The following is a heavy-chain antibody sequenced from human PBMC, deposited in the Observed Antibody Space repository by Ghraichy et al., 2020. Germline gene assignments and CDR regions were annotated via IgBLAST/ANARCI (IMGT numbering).Heavy chain of an antibody. CDR1: GFTFSGYA. J-gene: IGHJ4*02. Sequence: GGSLRLSCAASGFTFSGYAMSWVRQAPGKGLEWVSTISGSGGNTYYADSVKGRFTISRDNSKNTLYLQMNSLRAEDTAVYYCEKDPRFGELPFSSWGQGILVTVSS. D-gene: IGHD3-10*01. CDR3: EKDPRFGELPFSS. CDR2: ISGSGGNT. V-gene: IGHV3-23*01.